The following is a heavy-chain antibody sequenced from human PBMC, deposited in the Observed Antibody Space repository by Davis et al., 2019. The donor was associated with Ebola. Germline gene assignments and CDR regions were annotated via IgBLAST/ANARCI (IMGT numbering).Heavy chain of an antibody. CDR1: GFTFSSYA. J-gene: IGHJ3*02. CDR3: AKGVVSVYGAFDI. V-gene: IGHV3-23*01. CDR2: ISESGGRT. Sequence: GESLKISCAASGFTFSSYAMSWVRQAPGKGLEWVSGISESGGRTYYADSVKGRFTISRDNSKNTLHLQMNSLRAEDTAIYYCAKGVVSVYGAFDIWGQGTVVTVSS. D-gene: IGHD2-21*02.